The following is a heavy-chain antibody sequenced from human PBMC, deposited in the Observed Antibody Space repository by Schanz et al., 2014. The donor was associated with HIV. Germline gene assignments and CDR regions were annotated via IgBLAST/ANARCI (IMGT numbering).Heavy chain of an antibody. CDR3: ARGLGAGGYDYRAYGFGMDV. V-gene: IGHV3-30*04. Sequence: VQLLESGGGLVQPGRSLRLSCTASRFTFSSYAMHWVRQAPGEGLEWVAVISYDGTNKYYADSVKGRFTISRDNSKNTLYLQVNSLDTEDTAVYYCARGLGAGGYDYRAYGFGMDVWGQGTTVTVSS. CDR1: RFTFSSYA. CDR2: ISYDGTNK. J-gene: IGHJ6*02. D-gene: IGHD5-12*01.